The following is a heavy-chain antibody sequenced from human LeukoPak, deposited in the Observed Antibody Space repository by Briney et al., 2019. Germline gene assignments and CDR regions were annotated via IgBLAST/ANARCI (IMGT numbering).Heavy chain of an antibody. CDR3: ARVPSVSGDYGDYNYYYSGMDV. J-gene: IGHJ6*02. D-gene: IGHD4-17*01. CDR2: ISYDGSNK. CDR1: GFTFSSYA. Sequence: PGRSLRLSCAASGFTFSSYAMHWVRQAPGKGLEWVAVISYDGSNKYYADSVKGRFTISRDNSKNTLYLQMNSLRAEDTAVYYCARVPSVSGDYGDYNYYYSGMDVWGQGPTVTVSS. V-gene: IGHV3-30*04.